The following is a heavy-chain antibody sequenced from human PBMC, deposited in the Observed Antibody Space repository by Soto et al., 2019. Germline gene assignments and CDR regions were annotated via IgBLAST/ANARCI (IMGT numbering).Heavy chain of an antibody. CDR1: GFTFSDFC. Sequence: EVQLVESGGGLVQPGGSLRLSCVASGFTFSDFCMTWIRQAPGKGLEWVANIKADGREKNYVDSVKGRFTISRDNTKNSLSLQMNSLRAEDTGIYYCARGRAVALWGQGTQVIVSS. CDR2: IKADGREK. V-gene: IGHV3-7*02. CDR3: ARGRAVAL. D-gene: IGHD6-19*01. J-gene: IGHJ4*02.